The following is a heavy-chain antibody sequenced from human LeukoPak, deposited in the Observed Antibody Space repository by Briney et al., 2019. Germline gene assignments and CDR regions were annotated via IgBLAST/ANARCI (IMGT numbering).Heavy chain of an antibody. Sequence: ASVTVSCKASGGTFSSAAISWVRQAPGQGLEWMGGIIPIFGTANYAQKFQGRVTITADESTSTAYMELSSLRSGDTAVYYCARLTPNSIYADYGYWGQGTLVTVSA. CDR2: IIPIFGTA. V-gene: IGHV1-69*13. D-gene: IGHD4-17*01. CDR1: GGTFSSAA. CDR3: ARLTPNSIYADYGY. J-gene: IGHJ4*02.